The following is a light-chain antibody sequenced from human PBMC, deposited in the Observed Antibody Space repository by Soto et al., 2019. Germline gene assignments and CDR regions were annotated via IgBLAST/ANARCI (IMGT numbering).Light chain of an antibody. CDR2: ATS. V-gene: IGKV1-39*01. CDR1: QTISTY. Sequence: VASTQSPSVFSGCVGCRVNITPGSTQTISTYLNWYQHIPGKARKLLIYATSALQGGVPSRFTGSGSETDFTLAIASLQPEDFATYSCEQTYDTPRTFGQGTTVDSK. J-gene: IGKJ1*01. CDR3: EQTYDTPRT.